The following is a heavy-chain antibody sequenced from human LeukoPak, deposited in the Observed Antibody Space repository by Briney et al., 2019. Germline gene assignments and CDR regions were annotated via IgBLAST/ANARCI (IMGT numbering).Heavy chain of an antibody. J-gene: IGHJ6*03. D-gene: IGHD2-15*01. V-gene: IGHV4-39*07. CDR3: ARGYCSGGRCYSYYYYNYMDV. CDR2: IHYSGST. Sequence: PSETLSLTCTVSGGSISSSSYYWGWIRQPPGKGLEWIGSIHYSGSTNYNPSLKSRVTISVDTSKNQFSLKLSSVTAADTAVYYCARGYCSGGRCYSYYYYNYMDVWGKGTTVTVSS. CDR1: GGSISSSSYY.